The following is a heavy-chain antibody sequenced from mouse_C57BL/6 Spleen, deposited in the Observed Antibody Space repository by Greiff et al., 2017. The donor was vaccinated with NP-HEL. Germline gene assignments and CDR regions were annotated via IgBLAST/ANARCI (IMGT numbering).Heavy chain of an antibody. Sequence: VQLQQSGAELVRPGSSVKLSCKASGYTFTSYWMDWVKQRPGQGLEWIGNIYPSDSETHYNQKFKDKATLTVDKSSSTAYMQLSSLTSEDSAVYYCAREGGYYDAMDYWGQGTSVTVSS. CDR3: AREGGYYDAMDY. J-gene: IGHJ4*01. CDR2: IYPSDSET. V-gene: IGHV1-61*01. CDR1: GYTFTSYW. D-gene: IGHD2-2*01.